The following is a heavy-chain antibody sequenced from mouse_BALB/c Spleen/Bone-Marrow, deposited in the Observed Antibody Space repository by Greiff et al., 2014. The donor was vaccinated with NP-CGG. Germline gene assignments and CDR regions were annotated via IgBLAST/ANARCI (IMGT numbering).Heavy chain of an antibody. Sequence: QVQLQQSGPGLVAPSQSLSITCTVSGFSLTNYGVHWVRQPPGKGLEWLGVIWADGSTNYNSALMSRLSISKDNSKSQVFFKMNGLQTDDTAMYYCARITTATGAVDYWGQGTSVTVSS. V-gene: IGHV2-9*02. J-gene: IGHJ4*01. CDR2: IWADGST. D-gene: IGHD1-2*01. CDR3: ARITTATGAVDY. CDR1: GFSLTNYG.